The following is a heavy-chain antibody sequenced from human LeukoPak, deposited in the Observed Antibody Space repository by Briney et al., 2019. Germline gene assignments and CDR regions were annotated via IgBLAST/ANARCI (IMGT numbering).Heavy chain of an antibody. CDR3: TRSVYGMVRGVISSYYFDY. CDR2: IRSKAYGGTT. Sequence: PGRSLRLSCTASGFTFGDYAMSWVSQAPGKGLEWVGFIRSKAYGGTTEYAASVKGRFTISRDDSKSIAYLQMNSLKTEDTAVYYCTRSVYGMVRGVISSYYFDYWGQGTLVTVSS. V-gene: IGHV3-49*04. J-gene: IGHJ4*02. CDR1: GFTFGDYA. D-gene: IGHD3-10*01.